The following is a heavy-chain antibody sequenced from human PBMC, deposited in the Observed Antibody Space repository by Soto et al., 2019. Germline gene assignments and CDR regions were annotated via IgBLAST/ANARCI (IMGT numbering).Heavy chain of an antibody. Sequence: SETLSLTCAVSGGSISSSNWWSWVRQPPGKGLEWIGEIYHSGSTNYNPSLKSRVTISVDKSKNQFSLKLSSVTAADTAVYYCAREGGGVIAAAGDYYYYGMDVWGQGTTVTVSS. CDR2: IYHSGST. D-gene: IGHD6-13*01. CDR3: AREGGGVIAAAGDYYYYGMDV. V-gene: IGHV4-4*02. J-gene: IGHJ6*02. CDR1: GGSISSSNW.